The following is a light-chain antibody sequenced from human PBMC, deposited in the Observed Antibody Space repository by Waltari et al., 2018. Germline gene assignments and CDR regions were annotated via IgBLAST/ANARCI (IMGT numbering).Light chain of an antibody. J-gene: IGKJ4*01. CDR2: DAS. Sequence: EVVLTQSPATLSLSPGERVTLSCRASQSVSTYLAWYQQKPGQAPRLLIYDASHSATGIPARFSGSGSGTDFTLTISSLQPDDFAVYYCQQRGNWPLTFGGGTKVEIK. V-gene: IGKV3-11*01. CDR1: QSVSTY. CDR3: QQRGNWPLT.